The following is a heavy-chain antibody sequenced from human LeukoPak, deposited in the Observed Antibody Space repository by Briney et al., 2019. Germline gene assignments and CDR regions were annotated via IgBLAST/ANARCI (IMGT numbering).Heavy chain of an antibody. CDR1: GFTFSSYA. D-gene: IGHD4-23*01. V-gene: IGHV3-30-3*01. CDR2: ISCDGSNK. J-gene: IGHJ4*02. Sequence: PGGSLRLSCAASGFTFSSYAMHWVRQAPGKGLEWVAVISCDGSNKYYADSVKGRFTISRDNSKNTLYLQMNSLRAEDTAVYYCARDKGGNSDYWGQGTLVTVSS. CDR3: ARDKGGNSDY.